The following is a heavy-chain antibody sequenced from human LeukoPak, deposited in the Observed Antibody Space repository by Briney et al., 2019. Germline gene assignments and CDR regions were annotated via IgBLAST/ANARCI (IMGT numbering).Heavy chain of an antibody. V-gene: IGHV3-30*18. CDR2: ISYDGSNK. J-gene: IGHJ4*02. Sequence: PGRSLRLSCAASGFTFSSYGMHWVRQAPGKGLEWVAVISYDGSNKYYADSVKGRFTISRDNSKNTLYLQMNSLRAEDTAVYYCAKGARVWSSSWYYFDYWGQGTLVTVSS. CDR1: GFTFSSYG. CDR3: AKGARVWSSSWYYFDY. D-gene: IGHD6-13*01.